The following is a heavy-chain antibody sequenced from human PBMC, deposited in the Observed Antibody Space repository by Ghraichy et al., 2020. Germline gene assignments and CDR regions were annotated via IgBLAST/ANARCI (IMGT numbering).Heavy chain of an antibody. V-gene: IGHV1-18*01. CDR2: INPSNGNT. D-gene: IGHD1-26*01. CDR3: ARDPGSARYDV. Sequence: ASVKVSCKTSGSPVSSLSTGICFVRPPPGQRLEWMGWINPSNGNTKYEQKIKGRAALTTDTSTSTAYMELRSLSSDDTAVYYCARDPGSARYDVWGQGTMFTVSS. CDR1: GSPVSSLSTG. J-gene: IGHJ3*01.